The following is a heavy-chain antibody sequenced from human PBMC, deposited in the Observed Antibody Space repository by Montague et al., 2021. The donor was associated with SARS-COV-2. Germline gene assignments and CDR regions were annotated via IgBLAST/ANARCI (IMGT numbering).Heavy chain of an antibody. D-gene: IGHD3-10*01. Sequence: LVKPTQTLTLTCTFSGFSLSTDGVGVGWIRQPPGKALEWLALIYWDDDKRYRPGLQSRLTITKGTSENQVVLTMTNMDPVDTATYYCAHRYYSGSRCSAAAVFDYWGQGTLVTVSS. CDR3: AHRYYSGSRCSAAAVFDY. CDR2: IYWDDDK. V-gene: IGHV2-5*02. J-gene: IGHJ4*02. CDR1: GFSLSTDGVG.